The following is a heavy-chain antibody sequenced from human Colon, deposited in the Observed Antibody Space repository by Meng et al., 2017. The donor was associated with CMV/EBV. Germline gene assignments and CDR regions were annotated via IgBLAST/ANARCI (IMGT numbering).Heavy chain of an antibody. Sequence: EVQLVESGGGLVQPGGSLRLSCAASGFTFSSKWMPWVRQGPGKWLVWVSRINTDGSTTYYADSVKGRFIISRDNAKNTLYLQMNSLRAEDTAVYYCASRDYWGQGTLVTVSS. CDR2: INTDGSTT. CDR1: GFTFSSKW. CDR3: ASRDY. J-gene: IGHJ4*02. V-gene: IGHV3-74*01.